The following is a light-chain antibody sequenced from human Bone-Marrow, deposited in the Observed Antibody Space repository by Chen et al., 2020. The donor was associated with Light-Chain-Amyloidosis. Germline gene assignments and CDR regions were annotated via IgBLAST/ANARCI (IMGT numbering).Light chain of an antibody. Sequence: DIQMTQSSSSLSASVGDRVTITCQASQDITNYLNWYQQKPGEVPKLLIYDASTLETGVPSRFIGGRSGTHFTVTITSLQREDIATYYCQQYADLPYTFGQGTNLEIK. J-gene: IGKJ2*01. CDR3: QQYADLPYT. CDR2: DAS. CDR1: QDITNY. V-gene: IGKV1-33*01.